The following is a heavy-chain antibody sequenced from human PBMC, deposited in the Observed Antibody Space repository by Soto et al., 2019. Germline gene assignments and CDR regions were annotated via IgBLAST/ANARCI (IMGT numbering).Heavy chain of an antibody. V-gene: IGHV3-15*07. CDR3: TTDWPGVWSGYYTYYYYGMDV. Sequence: PGGSLRLSCAASGFTFSNAWMNWVRQAPGKGLEWVGRIKSKTDGGTTDYAAPVKGRFTISRDDSKNTLYLQMNSLKTEDTAVYYCTTDWPGVWSGYYTYYYYGMDVWGQGTTVTVSS. D-gene: IGHD3-3*01. CDR1: GFTFSNAW. CDR2: IKSKTDGGTT. J-gene: IGHJ6*02.